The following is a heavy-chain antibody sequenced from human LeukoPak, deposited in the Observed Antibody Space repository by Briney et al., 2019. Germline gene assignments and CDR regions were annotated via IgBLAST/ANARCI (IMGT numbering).Heavy chain of an antibody. V-gene: IGHV3-23*01. CDR3: AKTAFENYYYYMEV. J-gene: IGHJ6*03. D-gene: IGHD3-9*01. Sequence: PGGSLRLSCAASGFSFSSYGMLWVRQAPGKGLEWVSGISGSGVYTFYADSVKGRFIISRDNSRSTLYLQIYSLGAEDTAVYYCAKTAFENYYYYMEVWGKGTTVTVSS. CDR1: GFSFSSYG. CDR2: ISGSGVYT.